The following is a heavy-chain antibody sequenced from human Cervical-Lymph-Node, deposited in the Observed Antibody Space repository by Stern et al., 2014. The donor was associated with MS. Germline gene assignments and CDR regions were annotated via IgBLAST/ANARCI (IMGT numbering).Heavy chain of an antibody. V-gene: IGHV4-59*08. D-gene: IGHD2-21*01. Sequence: QVQLVQSGPGLVKPSETLSLTCTVSDGPISGDFWNWIRQFPGKGLAWIGYVHYSGSTKYNPSRKSRVSISIDTSVSQFSLNLSSVTTADTAVYYCARGIGGARGYYDYWGHGALVTAAS. J-gene: IGHJ4*01. CDR1: DGPISGDF. CDR3: ARGIGGARGYYDY. CDR2: VHYSGST.